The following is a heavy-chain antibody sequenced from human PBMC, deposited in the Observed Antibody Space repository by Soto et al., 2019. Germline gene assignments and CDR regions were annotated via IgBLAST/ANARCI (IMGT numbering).Heavy chain of an antibody. J-gene: IGHJ6*02. Sequence: SRTLSHTCALSGDSVSSNSAAWSWIRQSPWRGHEWLGRTYYRSKWYNDYAVSVKRRITINPDTSKTPFSLKLNYVTPEETAVYYCARDHCSWITARGYYNYGMDVWGQGTPVTVSS. CDR3: ARDHCSWITARGYYNYGMDV. CDR2: TYYRSKWYN. D-gene: IGHD6-13*01. CDR1: GDSVSSNSAA. V-gene: IGHV6-1*01.